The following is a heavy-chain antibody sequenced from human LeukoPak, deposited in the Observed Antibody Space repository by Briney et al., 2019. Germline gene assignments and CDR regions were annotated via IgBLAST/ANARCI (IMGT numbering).Heavy chain of an antibody. CDR1: GYSFTSYW. J-gene: IGHJ6*03. V-gene: IGHV5-51*01. CDR2: IYPGDSDT. Sequence: GEPLKISCKGSGYSFTSYWIGWVRQMPGKGLEWMGIIYPGDSDTRYSPSFQGQVTISADKSISTAYLQWSSLKASDTAMYYCARYIPVTAMVTVYYYYMDVWGKGTTVTVSS. D-gene: IGHD5-18*01. CDR3: ARYIPVTAMVTVYYYYMDV.